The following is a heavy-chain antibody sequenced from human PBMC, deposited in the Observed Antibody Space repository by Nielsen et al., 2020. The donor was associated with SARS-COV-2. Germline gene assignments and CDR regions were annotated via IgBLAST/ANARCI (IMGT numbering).Heavy chain of an antibody. CDR3: ARSTYYDFWSGYSNYYYYYMDV. V-gene: IGHV4-59*01. J-gene: IGHJ6*03. D-gene: IGHD3-3*01. Sequence: SETLSLTCTVSGGSISSYYWSWIRQPPGKGLEWIGYIYYSGSTNYNPSLKSRVTISVDTSKNQFSLKLSSVTAADTAVYYCARSTYYDFWSGYSNYYYYYMDVWGKGTTVTVSS. CDR2: IYYSGST. CDR1: GGSISSYY.